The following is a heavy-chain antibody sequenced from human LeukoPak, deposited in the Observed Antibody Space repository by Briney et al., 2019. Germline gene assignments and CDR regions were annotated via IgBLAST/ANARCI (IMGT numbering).Heavy chain of an antibody. CDR2: IYYSGST. CDR3: ARVVVPAAELYYYYYYMDV. J-gene: IGHJ6*03. V-gene: IGHV4-39*07. CDR1: GGSVSSSSYY. D-gene: IGHD2-2*01. Sequence: PSETLSLTCTVSGGSVSSSSYYWGWIRQPPGEGLEWIGSIYYSGSTYYNPSLKSRVTISVDTSKNQFSLKLNSVTAADTAVYYCARVVVPAAELYYYYYYMDVWGKGTTVTVSS.